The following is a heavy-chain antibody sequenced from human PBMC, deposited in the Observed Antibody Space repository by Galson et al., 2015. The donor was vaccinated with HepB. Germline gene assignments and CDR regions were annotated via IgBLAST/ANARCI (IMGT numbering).Heavy chain of an antibody. Sequence: SLRLSCAASGFTFSDFAMVWVRQAPGVGLEWVSTCGSGNIKYYADSVKGRFTISRDNSRNTLYLQMNSLRAEDTAVYYRAKWRLSERWFDSWGQGTLVTVSS. CDR3: AKWRLSERWFDS. CDR1: GFTFSDFA. D-gene: IGHD1-1*01. V-gene: IGHV3-23*01. CDR2: CGSGNIK. J-gene: IGHJ5*01.